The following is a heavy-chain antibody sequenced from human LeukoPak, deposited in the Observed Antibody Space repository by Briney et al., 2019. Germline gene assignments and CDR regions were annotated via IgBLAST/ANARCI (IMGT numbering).Heavy chain of an antibody. V-gene: IGHV3-48*04. CDR3: ARGPYTLRYGVNPDY. CDR1: GFTFSSYA. D-gene: IGHD2-2*02. Sequence: GGSLRLSCAASGFTFSSYAMSWVRQAPGKGLEWVSYISSSGSTIYYADSVKGRFTISRDNAKNSLYLQMNSLRAEDTAVYYCARGPYTLRYGVNPDYWGQGTLVTVSS. CDR2: ISSSGSTI. J-gene: IGHJ4*02.